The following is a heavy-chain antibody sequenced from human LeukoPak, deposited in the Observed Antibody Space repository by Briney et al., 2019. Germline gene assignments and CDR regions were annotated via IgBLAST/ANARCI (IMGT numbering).Heavy chain of an antibody. CDR3: ARDLIVVVPAATEGGYYYGVDV. CDR1: GYTFTGYY. V-gene: IGHV1-2*02. D-gene: IGHD2-2*01. CDR2: INPNSGGT. J-gene: IGHJ6*02. Sequence: ASVKVSCKASGYTFTGYYMHWVRQAPGQGLEWMGWINPNSGGTNYAQKFQGRVTMTRDTSISTAYMELSRLRSDDTAVYYCARDLIVVVPAATEGGYYYGVDVWGQGTTVTVSS.